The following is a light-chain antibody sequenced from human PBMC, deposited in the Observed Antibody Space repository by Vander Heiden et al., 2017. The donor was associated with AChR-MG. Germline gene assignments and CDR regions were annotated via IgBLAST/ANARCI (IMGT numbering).Light chain of an antibody. CDR3: RQEQRLPYT. Sequence: DVVMTQSPDSLAVSLGARATITCKSSQSVLQSSNNKNFLAWYQQKPGQPPKLLIYWASTRQSGVPDRFSGSGSGTDFNLTISSLQTEDVAVYHCRQEQRLPYTFGQGTRLEIK. CDR2: WAS. J-gene: IGKJ2*01. V-gene: IGKV4-1*01. CDR1: QSVLQSSNNKNF.